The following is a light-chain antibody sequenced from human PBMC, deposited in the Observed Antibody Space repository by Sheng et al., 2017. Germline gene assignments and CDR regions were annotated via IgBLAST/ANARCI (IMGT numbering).Light chain of an antibody. CDR3: HQTHSTLTFS. J-gene: IGKJ3*01. V-gene: IGKV1-39*01. CDR2: AAS. Sequence: DIQMTQSPSSLSASVGDRVTISCRASQSISNYLNWYQQKPGKAPKLLIYAASSLQSGVPSRFSGSGSGTDFTLIISNLQPEDFATYYCHQTHSTLTFSFGPGTKVDIK. CDR1: QSISNY.